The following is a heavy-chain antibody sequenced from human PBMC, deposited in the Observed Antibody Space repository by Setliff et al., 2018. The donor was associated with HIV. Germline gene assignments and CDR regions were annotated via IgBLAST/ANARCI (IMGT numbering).Heavy chain of an antibody. CDR3: ARPGAVTGHSFDS. V-gene: IGHV4-39*02. Sequence: SETLSLTCTVSGVSTSSSNYYWVWIRQPPGKGLDWIGYISYTGRTYYNPSLKSRVTISVDTSKNHFSLRLSSVTAADTAVYYCARPGAVTGHSFDSWGPGALVTVS. CDR1: GVSTSSSNYY. J-gene: IGHJ4*02. D-gene: IGHD6-19*01. CDR2: ISYTGRT.